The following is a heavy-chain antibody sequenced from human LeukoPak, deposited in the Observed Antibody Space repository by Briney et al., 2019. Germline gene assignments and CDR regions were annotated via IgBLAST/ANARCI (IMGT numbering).Heavy chain of an antibody. V-gene: IGHV3-23*01. CDR1: GFTFSTYA. CDR2: IGGSGGTT. CDR3: AKIPTTGYHAPYFDY. D-gene: IGHD1-1*01. J-gene: IGHJ4*02. Sequence: GGSLRLSCAASGFTFSTYAMSWVRQAPGKGLEWVSGIGGSGGTTYYADSVEGRFTVSRDNSKNTLYLQMNSLRAEDTALYYCAKIPTTGYHAPYFDYWGQGTLLTVSS.